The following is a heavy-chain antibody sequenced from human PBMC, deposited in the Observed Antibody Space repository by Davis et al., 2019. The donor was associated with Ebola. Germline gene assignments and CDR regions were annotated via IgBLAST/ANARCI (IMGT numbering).Heavy chain of an antibody. Sequence: GESLKISCVASAFTFNIHAMSWVRQAPGKGLEWVSTISATGSSTYYADSVKGRFTISRDNSKNTVYLQMNSLRAEDTAVYYCAKVQRGIWGQGTMVTVSS. D-gene: IGHD2-2*01. CDR2: ISATGSST. CDR3: AKVQRGI. V-gene: IGHV3-23*01. J-gene: IGHJ3*02. CDR1: AFTFNIHA.